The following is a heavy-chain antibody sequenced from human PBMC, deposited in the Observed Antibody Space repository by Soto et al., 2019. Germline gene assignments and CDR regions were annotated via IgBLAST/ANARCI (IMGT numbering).Heavy chain of an antibody. V-gene: IGHV1-3*01. CDR3: ARVCCRSSCYHRDLHACPTQRASVLGSSGM. Sequence: ASVKVSCKTSGYTFTSYAMHWVRQAPVQRLEWMGWINAGNGNTKYSQKFQGRVTITRDTSASTAYMELRSLRSEDTDVYYCARVCCRSSCYHRDLHACPTQRASVLGSSGM. CDR1: GYTFTSYA. CDR2: INAGNGNT. J-gene: IGHJ6*01. D-gene: IGHD6-13*01.